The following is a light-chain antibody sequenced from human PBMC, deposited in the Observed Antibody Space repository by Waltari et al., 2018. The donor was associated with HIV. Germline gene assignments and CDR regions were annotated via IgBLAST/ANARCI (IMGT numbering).Light chain of an antibody. Sequence: IRMTQSPSSISASVGDRVTITCRASQSIVSYLNWYQQKPGKAPNLLIYTASSLQSGVPSRFSGSGSGTDFTLTISSLQPEDFATYYCQQSYSTPTFGGGTKVEIK. J-gene: IGKJ4*01. CDR3: QQSYSTPT. CDR1: QSIVSY. CDR2: TAS. V-gene: IGKV1-39*01.